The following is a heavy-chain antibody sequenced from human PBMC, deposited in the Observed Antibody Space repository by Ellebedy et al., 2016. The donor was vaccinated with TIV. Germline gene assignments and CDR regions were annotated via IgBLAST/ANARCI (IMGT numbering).Heavy chain of an antibody. D-gene: IGHD3-10*01. V-gene: IGHV3-7*01. CDR2: IGPYGSDK. CDR3: VRDRGYLAFDL. Sequence: PGGSLRLSCAASDFSFTDSWMYWVRQAPGNGLERVATIGPYGSDKYYGDSVKGRFTVSRDNARDLLYLQMNSLRAEDTALYYCVRDRGYLAFDLWGQGTMVTVSS. J-gene: IGHJ3*01. CDR1: DFSFTDSW.